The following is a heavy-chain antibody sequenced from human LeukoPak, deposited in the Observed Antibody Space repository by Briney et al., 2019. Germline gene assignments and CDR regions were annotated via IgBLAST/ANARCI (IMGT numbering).Heavy chain of an antibody. J-gene: IGHJ4*02. D-gene: IGHD2-21*02. V-gene: IGHV3-30*02. CDR3: AKDRGGDCYACFDY. Sequence: GGALRLSSAPPGFTFSSYGMQWVRQAPGKGLEWVAFIRYDGSNKYYADSVKGRFTISRDNSKNTLYLQMNSLRAEDTAVYYCAKDRGGDCYACFDYWGQGTLVTVSS. CDR2: IRYDGSNK. CDR1: GFTFSSYG.